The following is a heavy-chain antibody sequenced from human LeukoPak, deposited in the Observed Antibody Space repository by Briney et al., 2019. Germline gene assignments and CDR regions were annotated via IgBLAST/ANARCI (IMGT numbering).Heavy chain of an antibody. CDR2: IYPGDSDT. Sequence: NTGEALKISCKGSRTISTNYWIGSLRQMPGKGLEWMGIIYPGDSDTRYSPSFQGQVTISADKSISTAYLQWSNLEHRNLAMYYSAPSSPHCSSTSCPFDYWGQGTLVTVSS. CDR1: RTISTNYW. J-gene: IGHJ4*02. D-gene: IGHD2-2*01. V-gene: IGHV5-51*01. CDR3: APSSPHCSSTSCPFDY.